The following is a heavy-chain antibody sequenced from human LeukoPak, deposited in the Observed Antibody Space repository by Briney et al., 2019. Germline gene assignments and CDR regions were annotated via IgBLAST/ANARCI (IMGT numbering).Heavy chain of an antibody. CDR1: RFTFSNYG. D-gene: IGHD3-10*02. J-gene: IGHJ6*04. Sequence: PGGSLRLSCGASRFTFSNYGMLWVRQAPGKGLEWVAFIRYDGNNKLYADSMKGRFTISRDNAKNSLYLQMNSLRAEDTAVYYCAELGITLIGGVWGKGTTVTISS. CDR3: AELGITLIGGV. V-gene: IGHV3-30*02. CDR2: IRYDGNNK.